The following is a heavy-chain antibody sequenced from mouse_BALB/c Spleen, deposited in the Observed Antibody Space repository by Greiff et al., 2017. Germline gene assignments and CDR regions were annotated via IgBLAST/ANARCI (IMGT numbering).Heavy chain of an antibody. CDR2: INSNGGST. V-gene: IGHV5-6-3*01. Sequence: EVKLVESGGGLVQPGGSLKLSCAASGFTFSSYGMSWVRQTPDKRLELVATINSNGGSTYYPDSVKGRFTISRDNAKNTLYLQMSSLKSEDTAMYYCARCGNYLYYFDYWGEGTTLTVSS. J-gene: IGHJ2*01. CDR3: ARCGNYLYYFDY. CDR1: GFTFSSYG. D-gene: IGHD2-1*01.